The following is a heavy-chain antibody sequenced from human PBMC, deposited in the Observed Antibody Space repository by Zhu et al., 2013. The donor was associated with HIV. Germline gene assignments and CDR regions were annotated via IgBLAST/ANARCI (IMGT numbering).Heavy chain of an antibody. CDR3: AREQQLPLYSYYYGLDV. J-gene: IGHJ6*02. CDR2: INPNSGGT. V-gene: IGHV1-2*02. CDR1: GYTFTDFY. D-gene: IGHD2-21*01. Sequence: QVQLVQSGAEVKKPGASVKVSCKASGYTFTDFYMHWVRQAPGQGLEWMGWINPNSGGTNYAQKFQDRVTMTRDTSTSTASMELSRLRSDDTAVYFCAREQQLPLYSYYYGLDVWGQGTTVTVSS.